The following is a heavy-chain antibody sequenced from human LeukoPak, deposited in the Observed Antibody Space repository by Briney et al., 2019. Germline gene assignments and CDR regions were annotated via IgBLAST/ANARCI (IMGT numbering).Heavy chain of an antibody. CDR3: ARDVLPINWKVGFDYNYMDV. Sequence: SVKVSCKASGGDFNNHGISWVRQAPGQGLEWMGGIIPFFGTANYAQNYQDRVTSTADASSNTAYMELSSLRYEDTAVYFCARDVLPINWKVGFDYNYMDVWGKGTTVT. CDR1: GGDFNNHG. J-gene: IGHJ6*03. V-gene: IGHV1-69*13. CDR2: IIPFFGTA. D-gene: IGHD1-1*01.